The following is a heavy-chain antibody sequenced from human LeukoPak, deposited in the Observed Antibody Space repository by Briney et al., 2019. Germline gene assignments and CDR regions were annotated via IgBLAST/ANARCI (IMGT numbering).Heavy chain of an antibody. J-gene: IGHJ4*02. D-gene: IGHD3-10*01. CDR1: GFTFSSYG. CDR3: ARDQLCYGSGSPSFDY. Sequence: GGSLRLSCAASGFTFSSYGMHWVRLAPGKGLEWVAFIRYDGSNKYYADSVKGRFTISRDNAKNSLYLQMNSLRAEDTAVYYCARDQLCYGSGSPSFDYWGQGTLVTVSS. V-gene: IGHV3-30*02. CDR2: IRYDGSNK.